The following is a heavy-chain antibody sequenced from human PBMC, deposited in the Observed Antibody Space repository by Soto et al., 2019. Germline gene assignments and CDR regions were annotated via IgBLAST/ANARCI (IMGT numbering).Heavy chain of an antibody. CDR1: GGSFSGYY. D-gene: IGHD6-6*01. CDR2: INHSGST. Sequence: PSETLSLTCAVYGGSFSGYYWSWIRQPPGKGLEWIGEINHSGSTNYNPSLKSRVTISVDTPKNQFSLKLSSVTAADTAVYYCARAGIAARPSSNWFDPWGQGTLVTVSS. CDR3: ARAGIAARPSSNWFDP. J-gene: IGHJ5*02. V-gene: IGHV4-34*01.